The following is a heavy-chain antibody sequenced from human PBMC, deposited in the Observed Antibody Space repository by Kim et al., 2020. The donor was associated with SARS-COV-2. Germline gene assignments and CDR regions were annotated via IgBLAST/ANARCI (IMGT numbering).Heavy chain of an antibody. J-gene: IGHJ6*02. CDR3: ARELVFYGRRHYGMDV. D-gene: IGHD2-21*01. CDR2: IKQDGSEK. CDR1: GFTFSSYW. Sequence: GGSLRLSCAASGFTFSSYWMSWVRQAPGKGLEWVANIKQDGSEKYYVDSVKGRFTISRDNAKNSLYLQMNSLRAEDTAVYYCARELVFYGRRHYGMDVWGQGTTVTVSS. V-gene: IGHV3-7*03.